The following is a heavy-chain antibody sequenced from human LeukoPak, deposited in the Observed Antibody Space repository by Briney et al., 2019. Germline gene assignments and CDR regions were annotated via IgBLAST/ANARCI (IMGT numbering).Heavy chain of an antibody. D-gene: IGHD4-17*01. CDR1: GYTFTSYG. V-gene: IGHV1-18*01. CDR2: ISAYNGNT. J-gene: IGHJ1*01. CDR3: AGRDHDYGDYVYFQH. Sequence: GASVKVSCKASGYTFTSYGISWVRQAPGQGLEWMGWISAYNGNTNYAQKFQGRVTITTDESTSTAYMELSSLRSEDTAVYYCAGRDHDYGDYVYFQHWGQGTLVTVSS.